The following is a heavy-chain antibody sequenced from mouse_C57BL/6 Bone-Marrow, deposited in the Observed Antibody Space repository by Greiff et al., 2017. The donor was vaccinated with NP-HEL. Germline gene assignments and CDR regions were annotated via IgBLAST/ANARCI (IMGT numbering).Heavy chain of an antibody. CDR2: IDPENGDT. V-gene: IGHV14-4*01. J-gene: IGHJ1*03. CDR1: GFNIKDDY. Sequence: EVKLQQSGAELVRPGASVKLSCTASGFNIKDDYMHWVKQRPEQGLEWIGWIDPENGDTEYASKFQGKATITADTSSNTAYLQLSSLTSEDTAVYYCTTYLGYFDVWGTGTTVTVSS. CDR3: TTYLGYFDV.